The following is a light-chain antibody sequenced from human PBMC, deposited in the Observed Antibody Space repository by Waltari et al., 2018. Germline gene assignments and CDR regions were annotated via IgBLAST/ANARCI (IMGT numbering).Light chain of an antibody. J-gene: IGKJ2*01. CDR3: QQRPYWPPFT. V-gene: IGKV3-11*01. Sequence: EIVLTQSPATLSLSPGETATLTCRASQSLNNFLAWYQQQPAQAPRLVIYDTSNRATGIPARVTGRGTGTDFTLTISGLEPEDSAVYYCQQRPYWPPFTFGQGTKLEMK. CDR1: QSLNNF. CDR2: DTS.